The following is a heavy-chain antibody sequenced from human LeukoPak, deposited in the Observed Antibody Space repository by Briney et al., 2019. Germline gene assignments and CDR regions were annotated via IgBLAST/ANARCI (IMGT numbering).Heavy chain of an antibody. CDR1: GFTFSSYG. D-gene: IGHD1-26*01. CDR3: AKACFGSGSCRDHDY. CDR2: ISGSGVTT. J-gene: IGHJ4*02. Sequence: GRSLRLSCAASGFTFSSYGMSWVRQAPGKGLEWVSGISGSGVTTYYADSVQGRFTISRDNSKNTLYLQMDSLRAEDTAIYYCAKACFGSGSCRDHDYWGQGTLVTVSS. V-gene: IGHV3-23*01.